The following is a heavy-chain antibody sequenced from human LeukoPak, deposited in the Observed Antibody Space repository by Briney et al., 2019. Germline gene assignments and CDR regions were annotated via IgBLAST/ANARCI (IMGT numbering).Heavy chain of an antibody. D-gene: IGHD3-3*01. J-gene: IGHJ6*02. CDR3: ARDAKNDFWSGYYWRYYYYYYGMDV. CDR1: GFTFSSYA. Sequence: GGSLRLSCAASGFTFSSYAMHWVRQAPGKGLEWVAVISYDGSKKYYADSVKGRFTISRDNSKNTLYLQMNSLRAEDTAAYYCARDAKNDFWSGYYWRYYYYYYGMDVWGQGTTVTVSS. V-gene: IGHV3-30*04. CDR2: ISYDGSKK.